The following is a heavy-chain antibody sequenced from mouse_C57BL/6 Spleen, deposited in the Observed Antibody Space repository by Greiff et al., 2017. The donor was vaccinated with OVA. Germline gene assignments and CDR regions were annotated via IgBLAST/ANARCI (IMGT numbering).Heavy chain of an antibody. CDR1: GYSITSGYY. V-gene: IGHV3-6*01. CDR2: ISYDGSN. Sequence: EVQLQQSGPGLVKPSQSLSLTCSVTGYSITSGYYWNWIRQFPGNKLEWMGYISYDGSNNYNPSLKNRISITRDTSKNQFFLKLNSVTTEDTATYYCARDRAAQATPFAYWGQGTLVTVSA. J-gene: IGHJ3*01. CDR3: ARDRAAQATPFAY. D-gene: IGHD3-2*02.